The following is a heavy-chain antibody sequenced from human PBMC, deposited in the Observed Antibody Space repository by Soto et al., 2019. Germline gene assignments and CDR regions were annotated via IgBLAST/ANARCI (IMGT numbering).Heavy chain of an antibody. J-gene: IGHJ3*02. CDR3: ARVRDSSGYYYFDAFDI. V-gene: IGHV4-59*01. D-gene: IGHD3-22*01. CDR1: GGSISSYY. Sequence: SETLSLTCTVSGGSISSYYWSWIRQPPGKGLEWIGYIYYSGSTNYNPSLKSRVTISVDTSKNQFSLKLSSVTAADTAVYYCARVRDSSGYYYFDAFDIWGQGTMVTVSS. CDR2: IYYSGST.